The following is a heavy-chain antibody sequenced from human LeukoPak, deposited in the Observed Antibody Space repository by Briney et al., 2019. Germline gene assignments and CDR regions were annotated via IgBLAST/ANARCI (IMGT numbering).Heavy chain of an antibody. CDR3: ARDYTGYFP. Sequence: GGSLRLSCEASGFTFSSCWMSWVRQAPGKGLEWVANIKTDGSEKYYVGSVKGRFTISRDNAKNSLYLQMNSLRAEDTAVYYCARDYTGYFPWGQGTLVIVSS. D-gene: IGHD3-9*01. CDR2: IKTDGSEK. V-gene: IGHV3-7*03. J-gene: IGHJ5*02. CDR1: GFTFSSCW.